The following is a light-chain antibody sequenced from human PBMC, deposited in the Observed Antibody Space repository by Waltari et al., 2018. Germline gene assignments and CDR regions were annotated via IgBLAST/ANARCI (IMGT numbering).Light chain of an antibody. CDR2: GVN. V-gene: IGLV2-14*01. Sequence: QSALTQPASVSRSPGQSITVSCTGTSRDVGGYDYVSWYQHHPGKAPKLIIYGVNNRPSGVSDRVSGSKSGNAASLTISGLQAEDEADYYCCSFTATNTWVFGGGTKLTVL. J-gene: IGLJ3*02. CDR1: SRDVGGYDY. CDR3: CSFTATNTWV.